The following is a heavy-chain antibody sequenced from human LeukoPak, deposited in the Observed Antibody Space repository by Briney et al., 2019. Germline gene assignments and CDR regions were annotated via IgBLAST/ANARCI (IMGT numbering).Heavy chain of an antibody. Sequence: GGSLRLSCAASGFTFSSYEMNWVRQAPGKGLEWVSYISSSGSTIYYADSVKGRFTISRDNAKNSLYLQMNSLRAEDTAVYYCARVRDYDLWSGYPYYYYGMDVWGQGTTVTVSS. V-gene: IGHV3-48*03. CDR1: GFTFSSYE. CDR2: ISSSGSTI. CDR3: ARVRDYDLWSGYPYYYYGMDV. J-gene: IGHJ6*02. D-gene: IGHD3-3*01.